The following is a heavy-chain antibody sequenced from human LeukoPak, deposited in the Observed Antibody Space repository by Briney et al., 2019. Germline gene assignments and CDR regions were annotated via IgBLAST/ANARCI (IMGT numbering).Heavy chain of an antibody. CDR2: IWYDGSNK. V-gene: IGHV3-30*02. CDR1: GFTFSSYG. D-gene: IGHD3-9*01. J-gene: IGHJ3*02. CDR3: AKDYDKWGAFDI. Sequence: PGGSLRLSCAASGFTFSSYGMHWVRQAPGKGLEWVAVIWYDGSNKYYADSVKGRFTISRDNSKNTLYLQMNSLRAEDTAVYYCAKDYDKWGAFDIWGQGTMVTVSS.